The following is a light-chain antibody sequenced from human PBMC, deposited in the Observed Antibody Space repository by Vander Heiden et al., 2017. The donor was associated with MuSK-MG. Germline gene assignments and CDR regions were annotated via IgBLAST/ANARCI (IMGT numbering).Light chain of an antibody. CDR2: GAS. Sequence: EIVMTQSPATLSVSPGERATLSCRASQSVSSNLAWYQRKPGQAPRLLIYGASARATGVPDRFSGGGSGTEFTLTISSLQSEDFAIYYCQQYNDSLQITFGQGTKLEI. CDR1: QSVSSN. V-gene: IGKV3-15*01. CDR3: QQYNDSLQIT. J-gene: IGKJ2*01.